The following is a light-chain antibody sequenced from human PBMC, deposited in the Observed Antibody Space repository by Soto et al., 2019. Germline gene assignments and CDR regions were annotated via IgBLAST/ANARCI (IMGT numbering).Light chain of an antibody. CDR1: QGISNY. CDR2: SAS. CDR3: QQYYRYPWT. J-gene: IGKJ1*01. V-gene: IGKV1-16*02. Sequence: DIQVTQSPSVLSASVGDRVTITCRASQGISNYLGWYQQKPGKAPRFLIYSASSLQSGVPSKFSGSGSETDFTLTIRDMQPDDFATYYCQQYYRYPWTFGQGTKVDIK.